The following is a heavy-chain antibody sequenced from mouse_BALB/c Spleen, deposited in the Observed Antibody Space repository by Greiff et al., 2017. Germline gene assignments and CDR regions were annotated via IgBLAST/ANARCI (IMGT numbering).Heavy chain of an antibody. V-gene: IGHV5-4*02. Sequence: VQLKESGGGLVKPGGSLKLSCAASGFTFSDYYMYWVRQTPEKRLEWVATISDGGSYTYYPDSVKGRFTISRDNAKNNLYLQMSSLKSEDTAMYYCARGNGNLYAMDYWGQGTSVTVSS. CDR3: ARGNGNLYAMDY. CDR2: ISDGGSYT. J-gene: IGHJ4*01. CDR1: GFTFSDYY. D-gene: IGHD2-1*01.